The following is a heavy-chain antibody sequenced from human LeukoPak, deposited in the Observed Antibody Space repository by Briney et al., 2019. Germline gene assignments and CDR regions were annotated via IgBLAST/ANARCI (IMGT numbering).Heavy chain of an antibody. Sequence: SDTLSLTCTVSGGSISSCYWSWIRQPRGKGLEWIGYIYYSGSTNYNPSLKSRVTISVDTSKNQFSLKLSSVTAADTAVYYCARDRRDGYNLYYFDYWGQGTLVTVSS. CDR2: IYYSGST. D-gene: IGHD5-24*01. CDR3: ARDRRDGYNLYYFDY. CDR1: GGSISSCY. J-gene: IGHJ4*02. V-gene: IGHV4-59*01.